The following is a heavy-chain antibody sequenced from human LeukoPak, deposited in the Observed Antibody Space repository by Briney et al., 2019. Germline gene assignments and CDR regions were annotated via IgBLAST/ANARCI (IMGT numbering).Heavy chain of an antibody. D-gene: IGHD2-2*01. CDR3: AKDPDCSSTSCPYYFDY. V-gene: IGHV3-30*02. J-gene: IGHJ4*02. CDR1: GFTFSSYG. Sequence: GSLRLSCAASGFTFSSYGMHWVRQAPGKGLEWVAFIRYDGSNKYYADSVKGRFTISRDNSKNTLYLQMNSLRAEDTAVYYCAKDPDCSSTSCPYYFDYWGQGTLVTVSS. CDR2: IRYDGSNK.